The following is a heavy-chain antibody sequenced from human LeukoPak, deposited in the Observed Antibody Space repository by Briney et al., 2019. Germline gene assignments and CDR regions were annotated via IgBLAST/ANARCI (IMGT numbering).Heavy chain of an antibody. V-gene: IGHV3-23*01. D-gene: IGHD3-16*01. J-gene: IGHJ4*02. CDR3: VLRGGATDY. Sequence: GGSLRLSCAASGFTFSIYVMSWVRQAPGKGLEWVSAISGSGISTYYADSVKGRFTISRDNSKNTLYLQMNSLRDEDTAVYYCVLRGGATDYWGQGTLVTVSS. CDR1: GFTFSIYV. CDR2: ISGSGIST.